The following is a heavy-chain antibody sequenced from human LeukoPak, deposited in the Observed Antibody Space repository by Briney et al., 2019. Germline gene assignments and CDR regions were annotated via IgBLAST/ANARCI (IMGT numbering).Heavy chain of an antibody. J-gene: IGHJ4*02. CDR1: GGSTSSSNYY. V-gene: IGHV4-39*01. Sequence: KSSETLSLTCTVSGGSTSSSNYYWGWIRQPPGKGLEWIVGIHYSGNTYYNPSLKSRATIPVDTSKNQFSLKLSSVTAADTAVYYCARLGAGPTYYDFWSGYSSFYFDYWGQGTLVTVSS. CDR3: ARLGAGPTYYDFWSGYSSFYFDY. CDR2: IHYSGNT. D-gene: IGHD3-3*01.